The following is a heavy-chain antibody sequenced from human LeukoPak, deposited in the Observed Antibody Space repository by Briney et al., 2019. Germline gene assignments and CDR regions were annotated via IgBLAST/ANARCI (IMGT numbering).Heavy chain of an antibody. J-gene: IGHJ4*02. CDR1: GYTFTSYY. Sequence: ASVKVSCKASGYTFTSYYMHWVRQAPGQGLEWMGIINPSGGSTSYAQKFQGRVTMTRDTSTSTVYMELSSLRSEDTAAYYCASIDGYNYGGDLSYYFDYWGQGTLVTVSS. CDR2: INPSGGST. D-gene: IGHD5-24*01. V-gene: IGHV1-46*01. CDR3: ASIDGYNYGGDLSYYFDY.